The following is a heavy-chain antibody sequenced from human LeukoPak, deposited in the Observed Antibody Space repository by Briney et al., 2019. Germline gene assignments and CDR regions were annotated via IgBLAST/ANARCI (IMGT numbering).Heavy chain of an antibody. J-gene: IGHJ5*02. D-gene: IGHD5-18*01. CDR2: ITTGGRTM. CDR3: ARIHRSNWFDP. CDR1: GFTFSDYY. Sequence: KPGGSLRLSCAASGFTFSDYYMSWIRQAPGKGPEWVSYITTGGRTMYYADSVRGRFTISGDNAKNSLYLQMNSLRADDTAVYFCARIHRSNWFDPWGQGTLVTVSS. V-gene: IGHV3-11*01.